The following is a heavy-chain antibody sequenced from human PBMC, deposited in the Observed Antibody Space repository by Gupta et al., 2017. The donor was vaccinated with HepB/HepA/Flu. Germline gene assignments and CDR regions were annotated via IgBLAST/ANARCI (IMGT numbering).Heavy chain of an antibody. V-gene: IGHV3-30-3*01. D-gene: IGHD2-8*01. CDR1: GFTFSNYA. CDR2: ISKDGINQ. J-gene: IGHJ5*02. Sequence: QVQLVESGGGVVQPGTSLRLSCAAPGFTFSNYAMHWVRQAPGKGLEWVAVISKDGINQYYADSVTGRFTVSRDISKNTLYLQMNSLRLEDTAVYYCARRGYCTTSVCSNWLDPWGQGTLVTVSS. CDR3: ARRGYCTTSVCSNWLDP.